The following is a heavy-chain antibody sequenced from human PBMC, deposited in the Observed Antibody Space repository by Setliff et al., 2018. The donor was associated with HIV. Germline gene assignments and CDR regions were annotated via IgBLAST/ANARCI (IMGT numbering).Heavy chain of an antibody. CDR1: GGSFSGYY. CDR3: VSESITVLGVVFDY. D-gene: IGHD3-3*01. Sequence: ETLSLTCAVYGGSFSGYYWSWIRQPPGKGLEWIGEINHSGSTNYNPSLKSRVTISVDTSKNQFSLKLRSVTAADTAVYYCVSESITVLGVVFDYWGQGTLVTVSS. J-gene: IGHJ4*02. CDR2: INHSGST. V-gene: IGHV4-34*01.